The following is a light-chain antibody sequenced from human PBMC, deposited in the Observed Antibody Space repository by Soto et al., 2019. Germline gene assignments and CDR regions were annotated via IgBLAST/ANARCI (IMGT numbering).Light chain of an antibody. CDR1: SSDVGGYNY. V-gene: IGLV2-14*01. J-gene: IGLJ1*01. CDR3: SSYTSSSTPLYV. CDR2: DVS. Sequence: QSVLTQPASVSGSPGQSITISCTGTSSDVGGYNYVSWYQQHPGKAPKLMIYDVSNRPSGVSNRFSGSKSVNTASLTISGLQAEYEADYYCSSYTSSSTPLYVFGTGTKVTVL.